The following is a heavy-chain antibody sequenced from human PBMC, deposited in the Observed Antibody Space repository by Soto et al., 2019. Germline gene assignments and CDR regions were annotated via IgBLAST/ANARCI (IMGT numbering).Heavy chain of an antibody. Sequence: EVQLVETGGGLIQPGGSLRLSCAASGFTVSSNYMSWVRQAPGKGLEWVAVIYSGGSTYYADSVKGRFTISRDNSKNTLYLQINSLRADETAVYYCARGLGYCSGGSCYSLGYFQHWGQGTLVTVSS. CDR2: IYSGGST. CDR3: ARGLGYCSGGSCYSLGYFQH. J-gene: IGHJ1*01. CDR1: GFTVSSNY. D-gene: IGHD2-15*01. V-gene: IGHV3-53*02.